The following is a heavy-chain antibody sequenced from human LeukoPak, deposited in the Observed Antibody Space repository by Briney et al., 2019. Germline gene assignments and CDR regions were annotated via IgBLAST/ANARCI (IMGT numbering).Heavy chain of an antibody. J-gene: IGHJ3*02. CDR2: IIPIFGTA. V-gene: IGHV1-69*13. CDR1: GGTFSSYA. CDR3: ARYLVEMATLRADAFDI. Sequence: GASVKVSCKASGGTFSSYAISWVRQAPGQGLEWMGGIIPIFGTANYAQKFQGRVTITADESTSTAYMELSSLRSEDTAVYYCARYLVEMATLRADAFDIWGQGTMVTVSS. D-gene: IGHD5-24*01.